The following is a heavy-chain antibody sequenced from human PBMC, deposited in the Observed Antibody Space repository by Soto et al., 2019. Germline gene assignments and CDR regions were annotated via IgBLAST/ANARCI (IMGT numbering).Heavy chain of an antibody. CDR1: GFSLTTSGVA. J-gene: IGHJ4*02. D-gene: IGHD6-6*01. CDR3: ANRARPSEGLFDH. Sequence: QITLKESGPTLVKPTQTLTLTCTFSGFSLTTSGVAVGWIRQPPGKALEWLSVIYWDDDKRSSPSLSNRLTISQDTSKHQVVLTMTSLDPVDTPTYCWANRARPSEGLFDHWGQGNLVTVSS. V-gene: IGHV2-5*02. CDR2: IYWDDDK.